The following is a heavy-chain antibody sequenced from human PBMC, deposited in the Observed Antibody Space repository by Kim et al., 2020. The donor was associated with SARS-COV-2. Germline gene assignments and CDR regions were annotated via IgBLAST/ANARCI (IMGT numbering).Heavy chain of an antibody. CDR2: INSDGRSA. CDR1: GFTFSSYW. D-gene: IGHD2-2*01. J-gene: IGHJ4*02. Sequence: GGSLRLSCAASGFTFSSYWMHWVRQAPGKGLVWVSLINSDGRSASYADSVKGRFTISRDNAKNTLYLQMNSLRAEDTAVYYCARDEVGRTPTDYWGQGTLVTVSS. CDR3: ARDEVGRTPTDY. V-gene: IGHV3-74*01.